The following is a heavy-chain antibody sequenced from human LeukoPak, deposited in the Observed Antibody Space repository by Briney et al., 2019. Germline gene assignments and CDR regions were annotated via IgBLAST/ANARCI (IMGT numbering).Heavy chain of an antibody. CDR3: TSFGDYVWGSYRYFDY. CDR1: GFTFGDYA. D-gene: IGHD3-16*02. V-gene: IGHV3-49*03. CDR2: IRSKAYGGTT. J-gene: IGHJ4*02. Sequence: GGSLRLSCTASGFTFGDYAMSWFRQAPGKGLEWVGFIRSKAYGGTTEYAESVKGRFTISRDDSKSIAYLQMNSLETEDTAVYYCTSFGDYVWGSYRYFDYWGQGTLVTVSS.